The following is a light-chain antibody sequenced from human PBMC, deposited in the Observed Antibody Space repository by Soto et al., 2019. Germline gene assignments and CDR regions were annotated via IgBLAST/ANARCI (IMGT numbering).Light chain of an antibody. CDR3: QQYNNWPLT. Sequence: EIVMTQSPATLSVSPGDRATLSCRASQSVDNDLAWYQQKPGQPPRLLIYDASTRATGIPARFSGSQSGTEFTLTISSLLSEDVAVYFCQQYNNWPLTFGGGTKVE. CDR1: QSVDND. J-gene: IGKJ4*01. V-gene: IGKV3D-15*01. CDR2: DAS.